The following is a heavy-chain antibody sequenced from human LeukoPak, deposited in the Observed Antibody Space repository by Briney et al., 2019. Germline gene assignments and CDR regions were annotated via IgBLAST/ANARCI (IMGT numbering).Heavy chain of an antibody. V-gene: IGHV1-69*05. CDR2: IIPIFGTA. CDR1: GGTFSSYA. D-gene: IGHD6-6*01. Sequence: SVKVSCKASGGTFSSYAISWVRQAPGQGLEWMGGIIPIFGTANYAQKFQGRVTITTDESTSTAYMELSSLRSEDTPVYYCARVEGIAARPPFDPWGQGTLVTVSS. CDR3: ARVEGIAARPPFDP. J-gene: IGHJ5*02.